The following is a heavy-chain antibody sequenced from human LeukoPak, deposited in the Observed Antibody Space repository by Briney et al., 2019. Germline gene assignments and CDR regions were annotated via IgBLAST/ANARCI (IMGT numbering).Heavy chain of an antibody. D-gene: IGHD6-13*01. CDR3: ARAGYSSSWGGYFDY. CDR2: IYTTGST. Sequence: SETLSLTCTVSGGSITSYYWSWIRQPAGKGLEWIGRIYTTGSTYYNHFLKSRVTMAVDTSKNQFSLKLSSVTAADTAVYYCARAGYSSSWGGYFDYWGQGTLVTVSS. J-gene: IGHJ4*02. CDR1: GGSITSYY. V-gene: IGHV4-4*07.